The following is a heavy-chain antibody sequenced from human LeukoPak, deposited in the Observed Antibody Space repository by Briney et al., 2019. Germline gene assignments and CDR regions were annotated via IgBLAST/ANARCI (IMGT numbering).Heavy chain of an antibody. V-gene: IGHV3-53*01. J-gene: IGHJ4*02. CDR3: ARDSAFSSYSY. D-gene: IGHD2-21*01. Sequence: TGGSLRLSCTASGFTVRSNYMSWVRQAPGKGLEWVSIIYDDRSTYYAASVKGRFTISRDDSKNTLLLQMDSLRAEDTAIYYCARDSAFSSYSYWGQGALVTVSS. CDR1: GFTVRSNY. CDR2: IYDDRST.